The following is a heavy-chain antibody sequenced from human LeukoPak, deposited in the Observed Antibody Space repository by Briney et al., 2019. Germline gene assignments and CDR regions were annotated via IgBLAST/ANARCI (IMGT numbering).Heavy chain of an antibody. Sequence: GESLKISCKGSGYSFTNYWISWVRQMPGKGLEWMGNIDPSDSYTNYSPSFQGHVTISADKSISTAYLQWSSLKASDTAMYYCARRDSSGWLFDYWGQGTLVTVSS. CDR2: IDPSDSYT. J-gene: IGHJ4*02. CDR3: ARRDSSGWLFDY. V-gene: IGHV5-10-1*01. CDR1: GYSFTNYW. D-gene: IGHD3-22*01.